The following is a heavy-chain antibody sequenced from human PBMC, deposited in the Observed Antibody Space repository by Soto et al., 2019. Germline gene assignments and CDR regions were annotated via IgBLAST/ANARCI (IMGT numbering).Heavy chain of an antibody. CDR1: GDSVSSNSAA. CDR3: ARGSWDDVTGHYYMDV. V-gene: IGHV6-1*01. CDR2: TYYRSKWYI. D-gene: IGHD1-1*01. J-gene: IGHJ6*03. Sequence: SQTLSLTCDISGDSVSSNSAAWNWIRQTPSRGLEWLGRTYYRSKWYINYAVSVKSRITVNTDTSKNQFSLQLNSVTPEDTAVFYCARGSWDDVTGHYYMDVWGKGTTVTVSS.